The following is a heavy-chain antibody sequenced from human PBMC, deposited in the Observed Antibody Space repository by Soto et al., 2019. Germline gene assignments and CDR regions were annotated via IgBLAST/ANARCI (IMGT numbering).Heavy chain of an antibody. CDR3: AREFRYYDYVWGSYRPNWFDP. J-gene: IGHJ5*02. V-gene: IGHV4-30-4*01. CDR1: GGSISSGDYY. CDR2: IYYSGST. Sequence: PSETLSLTCTVSGGSISSGDYYWSWIRQPPGKGLGWIGYIYYSGSTYYNPSLKSRVTTSVDTSKNQFSLKLSSVTAADTAVYYCAREFRYYDYVWGSYRPNWFDPWGQGTLVTVSS. D-gene: IGHD3-16*02.